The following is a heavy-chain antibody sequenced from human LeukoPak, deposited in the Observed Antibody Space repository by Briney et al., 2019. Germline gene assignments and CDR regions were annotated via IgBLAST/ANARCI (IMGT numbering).Heavy chain of an antibody. Sequence: SVKVSCKASGYTFTGYYMHWVRQAPGQGLEWMGGIIPIFGTANYAQRFQGRVTITTDESTSTAYMELSSLRSEDTAVYYCARGMIVEYEAGTTGYSDYWGQGTLVTVSS. CDR2: IIPIFGTA. V-gene: IGHV1-69*05. J-gene: IGHJ4*02. CDR3: ARGMIVEYEAGTTGYSDY. D-gene: IGHD1-7*01. CDR1: GYTFTGYY.